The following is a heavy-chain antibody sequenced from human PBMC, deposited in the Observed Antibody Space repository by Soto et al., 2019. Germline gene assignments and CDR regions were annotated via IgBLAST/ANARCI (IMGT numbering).Heavy chain of an antibody. CDR3: ARHFYGYDYPYYFDY. CDR1: GYSFTSYW. J-gene: IGHJ4*02. CDR2: IYPGDSDT. D-gene: IGHD5-12*01. Sequence: GESLKISCKGSGYSFTSYWIGWVRQMPGKGLEWMGIIYPGDSDTRYSPSFQGQVTISADKSISTAYLQWSSLKASDTAMYYCARHFYGYDYPYYFDYWGQGTLVTVSS. V-gene: IGHV5-51*01.